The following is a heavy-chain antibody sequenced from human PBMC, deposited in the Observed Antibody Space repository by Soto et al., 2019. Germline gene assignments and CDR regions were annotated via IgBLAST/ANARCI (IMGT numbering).Heavy chain of an antibody. Sequence: GASVKVSCKASGFTFTSSAVQWVRQARGQRLEWIGWIVVGSGNTNYAQKFQERVTITRDMSTSTAYMELSSLRSEDTAVYYCAAGGIPGIAAAGPSLYYYYGMDVWGQGTTVTSP. CDR3: AAGGIPGIAAAGPSLYYYYGMDV. D-gene: IGHD6-13*01. CDR2: IVVGSGNT. V-gene: IGHV1-58*01. J-gene: IGHJ6*02. CDR1: GFTFTSSA.